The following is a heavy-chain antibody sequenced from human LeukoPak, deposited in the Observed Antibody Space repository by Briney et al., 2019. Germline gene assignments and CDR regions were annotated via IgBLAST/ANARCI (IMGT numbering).Heavy chain of an antibody. CDR2: ISAYNGNT. J-gene: IGHJ4*02. V-gene: IGHV1-18*01. CDR1: GYTFTSYG. CDR3: ARSRDTSSQSGGY. D-gene: IGHD6-13*01. Sequence: GASVKVSCKASGYTFTSYGFAWVRQAPGQGLEWMGWISAYNGNTNYAQKFQGRVTMTTDTSTSTGYMEVSSLRSDDTAMYYCARSRDTSSQSGGYWGQGTLVTVSS.